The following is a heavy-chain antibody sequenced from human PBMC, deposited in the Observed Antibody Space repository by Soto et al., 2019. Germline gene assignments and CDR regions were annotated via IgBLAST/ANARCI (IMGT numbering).Heavy chain of an antibody. V-gene: IGHV3-30-3*01. CDR2: ISYDGSNK. CDR3: ARDRGYDILTGYYPDAFDI. Sequence: QVQLVESGGGVVQPGRSLRLSCAASGFTFSSYAMHWVRQAPGKGLEWVAVISYDGSNKYYADSVKGRFTISRDNSKNTLYLQRNSLRAEDTAVYYCARDRGYDILTGYYPDAFDIWGQGTMVTVSS. J-gene: IGHJ3*02. CDR1: GFTFSSYA. D-gene: IGHD3-9*01.